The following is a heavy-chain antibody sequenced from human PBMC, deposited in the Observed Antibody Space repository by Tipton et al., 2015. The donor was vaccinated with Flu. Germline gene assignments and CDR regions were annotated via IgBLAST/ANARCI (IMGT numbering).Heavy chain of an antibody. D-gene: IGHD3-16*01. V-gene: IGHV4-38-2*01. CDR3: ARADTDYDYVSAYFDY. Sequence: TLSLTCAVSGYSISSGYYWGWIRQPPGKGLEWIGSIYHSGSTYYNPSLKSRVTISVDTSKNQFSLKLCSVTAADTAVYYCARADTDYDYVSAYFDYWGQGTLVTVSS. CDR2: IYHSGST. CDR1: GYSISSGYY. J-gene: IGHJ4*02.